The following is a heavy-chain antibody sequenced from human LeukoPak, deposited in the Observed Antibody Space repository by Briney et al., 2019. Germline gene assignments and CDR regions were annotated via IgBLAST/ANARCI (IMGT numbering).Heavy chain of an antibody. J-gene: IGHJ4*02. CDR3: AREGDSTGFDY. CDR1: GFTFSSYS. V-gene: IGHV3-48*02. CDR2: ISSSSTI. D-gene: IGHD6-25*01. Sequence: GGSLRLSCAASGFTFSSYSMNWARQAPGKGLEWVSYISSSSTIYYADSVKGRFTISRDNAKNSLYLQMNSLRDEDTAVYYCAREGDSTGFDYWGQGTLVTVSS.